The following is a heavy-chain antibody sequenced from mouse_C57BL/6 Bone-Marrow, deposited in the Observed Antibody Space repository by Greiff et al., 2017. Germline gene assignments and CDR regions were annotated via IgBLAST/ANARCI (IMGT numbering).Heavy chain of an antibody. Sequence: QVQLQQSGPELVKPGASVQLSCKASGYTFTSYDINWAKQRPGQGLEWIGWIYPRDGSTKYNEKFKGKATLTVSTCTSSAYMEIQRLASADTAVYFCARSGVLYAMDYWGQGTSVTVSS. V-gene: IGHV1-85*01. CDR1: GYTFTSYD. CDR3: ARSGVLYAMDY. J-gene: IGHJ4*01. D-gene: IGHD3-1*01. CDR2: IYPRDGST.